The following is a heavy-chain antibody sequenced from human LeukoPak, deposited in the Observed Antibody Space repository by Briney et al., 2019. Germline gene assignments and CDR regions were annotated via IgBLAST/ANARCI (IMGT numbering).Heavy chain of an antibody. D-gene: IGHD1-26*01. Sequence: ASVKVSFKVSGYTLIELSMHWVRQAPGKGLEWMGNFDPEHGEPIYAQRFQGRVTMTEDTSTDTAYMELSSLRSEDTAVYYCATHLGATLFDYWGQGTLVTVSS. V-gene: IGHV1-24*01. CDR2: FDPEHGEP. CDR1: GYTLIELS. CDR3: ATHLGATLFDY. J-gene: IGHJ4*02.